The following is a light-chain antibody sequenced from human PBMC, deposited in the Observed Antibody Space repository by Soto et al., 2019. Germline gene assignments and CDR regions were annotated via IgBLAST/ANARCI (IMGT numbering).Light chain of an antibody. CDR1: RSLLYSDGKTY. Sequence: DIVMTQTPLSLSVTPGQPASISCKSSRSLLYSDGKTYFYWYLQKPGQPPQLLIYGVSNRFSGVTERFSGSGSGTDVTLTISRVEAEDVGVYYCMQTVQFPWTFGQGTKVEVK. V-gene: IGKV2D-29*01. CDR2: GVS. J-gene: IGKJ1*01. CDR3: MQTVQFPWT.